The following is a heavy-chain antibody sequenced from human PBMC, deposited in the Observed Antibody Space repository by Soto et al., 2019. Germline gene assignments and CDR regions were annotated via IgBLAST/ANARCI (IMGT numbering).Heavy chain of an antibody. Sequence: PGGSLRLSCAASGFTFSSYAMSWVRQAPGKGLEWVSAISGSGGSTYYADSVKGRSTISRDNSKNTLYLQMNSLRAEDTAVYYCAKVSEEVVVVAATTDDWFDPCGQVTLVTVS. V-gene: IGHV3-23*01. CDR2: ISGSGGST. CDR1: GFTFSSYA. J-gene: IGHJ5*02. CDR3: AKVSEEVVVVAATTDDWFDP. D-gene: IGHD2-15*01.